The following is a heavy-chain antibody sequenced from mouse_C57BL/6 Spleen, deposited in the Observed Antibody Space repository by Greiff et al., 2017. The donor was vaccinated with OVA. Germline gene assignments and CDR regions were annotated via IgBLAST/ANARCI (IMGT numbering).Heavy chain of an antibody. CDR2: INPYNGGT. CDR1: GYTFTDYY. V-gene: IGHV1-19*01. CDR3: ANWDFDY. D-gene: IGHD4-1*01. J-gene: IGHJ2*01. Sequence: EVQVVESGPVLVKPGASVKMSCKASGYTFTDYYMNWVKQSHGKSLEWIGVINPYNGGTSYNQKFKGKATLTVDKSSSTAYMELNSLTSEDSAVYYCANWDFDYWGQGTTLTVSS.